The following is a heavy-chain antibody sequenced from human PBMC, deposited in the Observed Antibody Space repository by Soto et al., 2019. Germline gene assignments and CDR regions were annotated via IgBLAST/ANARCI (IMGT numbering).Heavy chain of an antibody. D-gene: IGHD1-26*01. CDR1: GFTFSSYG. CDR3: AKGRGSYGGAFDI. CDR2: ISYDGSNE. J-gene: IGHJ3*02. Sequence: QVQLVESGGGVVQPGTSLRLSCAASGFTFSSYGMHWVRQAPGKGLEWVAIISYDGSNEYYADSVKGRFTISRDNCKNTLYLQMNSLRAEDTAVYYCAKGRGSYGGAFDIWGQGTMVAVAS. V-gene: IGHV3-30*18.